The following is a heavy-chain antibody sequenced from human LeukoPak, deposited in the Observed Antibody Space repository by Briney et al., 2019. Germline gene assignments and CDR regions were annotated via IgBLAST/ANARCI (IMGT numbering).Heavy chain of an antibody. V-gene: IGHV4-4*02. D-gene: IGHD2/OR15-2a*01. CDR2: VHLNGRT. CDR3: AREGGFYRPLDY. J-gene: IGHJ4*02. CDR1: GGSISATNW. Sequence: SGTLSLTCDVSGGSISATNWWTWIRQPPEGGLEWIGEVHLNGRTHYSPSLESRVTMSADMSENHISLQLTSVTAADTAVYYCAREGGFYRPLDYSGPGTLVIVSS.